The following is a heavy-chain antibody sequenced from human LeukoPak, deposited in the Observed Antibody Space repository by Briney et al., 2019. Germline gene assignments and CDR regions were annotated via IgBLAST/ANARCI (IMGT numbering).Heavy chain of an antibody. V-gene: IGHV3-21*01. CDR2: ISSSSSYI. CDR3: ARDQEGYIWGSYRPYYFDY. CDR1: GFTFSSYS. Sequence: GGSLRLSCAASGFTFSSYSMNWVRQAPGKGLEWVSSISSSSSYIYYADSVKGRFTISRDNAKNSLHLQMNSLRAEDTAVYYCARDQEGYIWGSYRPYYFDYWGQGTLVTVSS. D-gene: IGHD3-16*02. J-gene: IGHJ4*02.